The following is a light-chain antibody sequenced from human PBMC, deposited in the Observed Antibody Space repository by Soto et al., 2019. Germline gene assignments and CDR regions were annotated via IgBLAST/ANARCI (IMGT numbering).Light chain of an antibody. J-gene: IGKJ5*01. CDR1: QSVSSN. Sequence: EIMMTQSPATLSVSPCERATLSARASQSVSSNLAWYQQKPGQAPRLLIYGASTRATGIPARFSGSGSGTEFTLTISSLQSEDFAVYYCQQYNNWPPITFGQGTRLEIK. CDR2: GAS. V-gene: IGKV3-15*01. CDR3: QQYNNWPPIT.